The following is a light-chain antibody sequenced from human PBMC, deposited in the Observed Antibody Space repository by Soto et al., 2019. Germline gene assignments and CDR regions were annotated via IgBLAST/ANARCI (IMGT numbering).Light chain of an antibody. CDR3: QAWDSSTGVV. CDR2: QDT. V-gene: IGLV3-1*01. Sequence: SYELTQPPSVSVSPGQTASIPCSGDKLGDRFACWYQQKPGQSPVMVIYQDTRRPSGIPERFSGSNSGNTATLTISGTQAMDEADYCCQAWDSSTGVVFGGGTKLTVL. CDR1: KLGDRF. J-gene: IGLJ2*01.